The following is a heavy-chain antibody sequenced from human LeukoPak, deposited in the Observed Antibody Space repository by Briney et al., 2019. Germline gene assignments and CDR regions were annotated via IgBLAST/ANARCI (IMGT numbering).Heavy chain of an antibody. CDR1: GFTFDDYA. J-gene: IGHJ3*02. CDR3: ARGGAYHAFDI. D-gene: IGHD2-15*01. CDR2: INNEGTGT. V-gene: IGHV3-74*01. Sequence: GGSLRLSCAASGFTFDDYAMHWVRQAPGKGLVWVSRINNEGTGTTFADSVKGRFTISRDNARNTLYLQMNSLRAEDTAVYYCARGGAYHAFDIWGQGTMVTVSS.